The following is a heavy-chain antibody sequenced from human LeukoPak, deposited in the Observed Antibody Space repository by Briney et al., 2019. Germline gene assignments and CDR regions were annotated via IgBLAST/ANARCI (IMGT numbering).Heavy chain of an antibody. CDR3: ARVKRYCSSTSCYAGYYYGMDV. D-gene: IGHD2-2*01. V-gene: IGHV4-34*01. J-gene: IGHJ6*02. CDR1: GGSFSGYY. CDR2: INHSGST. Sequence: SETLCLTCAVYGGSFSGYYWSWIRQPPGKGLEWIGEINHSGSTNYNPSLKSRVTISVDTSKNQFSLKLSSVTAADTAVYYCARVKRYCSSTSCYAGYYYGMDVWGQGTTVTVSS.